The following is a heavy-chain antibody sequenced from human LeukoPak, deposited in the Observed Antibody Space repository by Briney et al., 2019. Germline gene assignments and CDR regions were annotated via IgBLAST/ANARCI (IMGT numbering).Heavy chain of an antibody. CDR1: GYTFTSYD. D-gene: IGHD6-19*01. CDR3: ARGPRPREYSSGWYGY. CDR2: MNPNSGNT. J-gene: IGHJ4*02. Sequence: ASVKVSCKASGYTFTSYDINWVRQATGQGLEWMGWMNPNSGNTGYAQKFQGRVTMTRSTSISTAYMELSSLRSEDTAVYYCARGPRPREYSSGWYGYWGQGTLVTVSS. V-gene: IGHV1-8*01.